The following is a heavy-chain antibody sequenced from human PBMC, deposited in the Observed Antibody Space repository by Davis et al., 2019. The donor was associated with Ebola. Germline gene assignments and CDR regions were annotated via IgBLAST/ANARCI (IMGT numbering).Heavy chain of an antibody. V-gene: IGHV4-59*01. J-gene: IGHJ6*02. D-gene: IGHD3-10*01. CDR3: ARERGETRLGYYYGMDV. CDR2: IYYSGST. CDR1: GGSISSYY. Sequence: PSETLSLTCTVSGGSISSYYWSWIRQPPGKGLEWIGYIYYSGSTNYNPSLKSRVTISVDTSKNQFSLKLSSVTAADTAVYYCARERGETRLGYYYGMDVWGQGTTVTVSS.